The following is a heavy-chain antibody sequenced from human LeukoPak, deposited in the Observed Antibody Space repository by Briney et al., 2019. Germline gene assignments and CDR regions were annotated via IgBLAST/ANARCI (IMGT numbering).Heavy chain of an antibody. CDR3: ARARIGYSSDY. Sequence: SETLSLTCTVSGGSISSSSYYWGWIRQPPGKGLEWIGSIYYSGSTYYNPSLKSRVTISVDTSKNQFSLKLSSVTAADTAVYYCARARIGYSSDYWGQGTLVTVSS. V-gene: IGHV4-39*07. J-gene: IGHJ4*02. CDR1: GGSISSSSYY. CDR2: IYYSGST. D-gene: IGHD1-26*01.